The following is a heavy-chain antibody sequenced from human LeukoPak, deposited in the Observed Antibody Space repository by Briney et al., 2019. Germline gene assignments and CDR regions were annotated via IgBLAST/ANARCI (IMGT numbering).Heavy chain of an antibody. CDR1: GYTFTSYS. J-gene: IGHJ4*02. CDR2: ISAYNGNT. Sequence: ASVKVSCKASGYTFTSYSISWVRQAPGQGLEWMGWISAYNGNTNYAQKLQGRVTMTTDTSTSTAYMELRSLRSDDTAVYYCARDLIQLWVFDYWGQGTPVTVSS. V-gene: IGHV1-18*01. CDR3: ARDLIQLWVFDY. D-gene: IGHD5-18*01.